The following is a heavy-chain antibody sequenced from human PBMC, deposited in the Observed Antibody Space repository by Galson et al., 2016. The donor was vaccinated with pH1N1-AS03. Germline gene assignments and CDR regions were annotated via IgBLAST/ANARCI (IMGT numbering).Heavy chain of an antibody. D-gene: IGHD1-1*01. Sequence: SLRLSCAASGFTFSSYEIHWVRQSTGKGLEWVSAIGVAGDTFYTDSVKGRFTISRENAKNSFYLQMNTLRAGDTAVYFCARESSANSVAAFDIWGQGTMVTVSS. CDR1: GFTFSSYE. CDR2: IGVAGDT. CDR3: ARESSANSVAAFDI. J-gene: IGHJ3*02. V-gene: IGHV3-13*01.